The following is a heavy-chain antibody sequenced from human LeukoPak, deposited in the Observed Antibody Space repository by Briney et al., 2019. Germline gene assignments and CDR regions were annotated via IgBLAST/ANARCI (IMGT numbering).Heavy chain of an antibody. CDR1: GGSFSGYY. CDR2: INHSGST. D-gene: IGHD3-10*01. CDR3: ARFVPCYGMDV. V-gene: IGHV4-34*01. J-gene: IGHJ6*02. Sequence: SETLSLTCAVYGGSFSGYYWSWIRQPPGKGLEWIGEINHSGSTNYNPSLQSRVTISVDTSKNQFSLKLSFVTAADTAVYYCARFVPCYGMDVWGQGTTVTVSS.